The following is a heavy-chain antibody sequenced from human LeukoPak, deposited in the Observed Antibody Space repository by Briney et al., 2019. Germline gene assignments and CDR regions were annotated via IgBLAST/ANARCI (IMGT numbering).Heavy chain of an antibody. D-gene: IGHD3-22*01. CDR1: GGSISSGGYY. V-gene: IGHV4-31*03. Sequence: PSQTLSLTCTVSGGSISSGGYYWSWIRQHPGKGLEWIGYIYYSGSTYYNPSLKSRVTISVDTSKNQFSLKLSSVTAADTAVYYCARAYYYDSSGYNWFDPWGQGTLVTVSS. CDR3: ARAYYYDSSGYNWFDP. CDR2: IYYSGST. J-gene: IGHJ5*02.